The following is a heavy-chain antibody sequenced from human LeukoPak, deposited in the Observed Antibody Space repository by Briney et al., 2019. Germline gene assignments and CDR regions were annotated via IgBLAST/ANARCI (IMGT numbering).Heavy chain of an antibody. CDR3: ARDYYYDSSGYWDYFLDY. Sequence: GGSLTLSCAASGFTFSRFGMHWVRQAPGKGLEWVAVIWYDGSNKYYADSVKGRLTISRDNSKNPLYLEMNSLRAEDTAVYYCARDYYYDSSGYWDYFLDYWGQGTRDSVSS. CDR2: IWYDGSNK. V-gene: IGHV3-33*01. D-gene: IGHD3-22*01. J-gene: IGHJ4*02. CDR1: GFTFSRFG.